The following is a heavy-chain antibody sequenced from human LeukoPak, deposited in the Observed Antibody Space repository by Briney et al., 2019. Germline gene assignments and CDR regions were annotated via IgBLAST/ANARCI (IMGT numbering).Heavy chain of an antibody. CDR1: GFTFSSYA. CDR3: ARDPQYRPRRYYGMDV. D-gene: IGHD5-18*01. J-gene: IGHJ6*02. Sequence: EGSLRLSCAASGFTFSSYAMHWVRQAPGKGLEWVAVISYDGSNKYYADSVKGRFTISRDNSKNTLYLQMNSLRAEDTAVYYCARDPQYRPRRYYGMDVWGQGTTVTVSS. CDR2: ISYDGSNK. V-gene: IGHV3-30-3*01.